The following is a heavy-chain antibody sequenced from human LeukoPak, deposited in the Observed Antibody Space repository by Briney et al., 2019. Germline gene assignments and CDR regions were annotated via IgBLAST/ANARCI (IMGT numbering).Heavy chain of an antibody. V-gene: IGHV4-59*12. CDR3: ATETGVYFQY. CDR1: GGSISSYY. CDR2: IYYSGST. Sequence: PSETLSLTCTVSGGSISSYYWSWIRQPPGKGLEWIGYIYYSGSTNYNPSLKSRVTVSLDTSKTQFSLKLSSVTAADTAVYYCATETGVYFQYWGQGTLVTVSS. D-gene: IGHD3-10*01. J-gene: IGHJ4*02.